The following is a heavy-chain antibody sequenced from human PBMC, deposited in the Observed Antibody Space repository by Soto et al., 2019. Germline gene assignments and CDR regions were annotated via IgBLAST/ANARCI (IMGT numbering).Heavy chain of an antibody. CDR1: GFTFSDAW. Sequence: PGGSLRLSCAASGFTFSDAWMSWVRQAPGKGFDWVGRIKSKSDGGTTEYAAPVRGRFTISRDDSKNTLYLQMNSLKTEDTAVYYCTTDLWRIAVVVSSTGYFNPWGQGTTVTV. D-gene: IGHD2-21*01. J-gene: IGHJ5*02. V-gene: IGHV3-15*01. CDR3: TTDLWRIAVVVSSTGYFNP. CDR2: IKSKSDGGTT.